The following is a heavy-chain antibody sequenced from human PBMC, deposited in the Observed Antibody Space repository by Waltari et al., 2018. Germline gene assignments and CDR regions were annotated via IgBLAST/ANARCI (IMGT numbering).Heavy chain of an antibody. J-gene: IGHJ4*02. Sequence: QVQLVQSGAEVKKPGSSVKVSCKASGGTFSSYTISWVRQAPGQGLEWVGMIIPILGIANYAQKFLGRVTITADKSTSTAYMELSSLRSEDTAVYYCARESLQSGARWLQLDYWGQGTLVTVSS. V-gene: IGHV1-69*08. D-gene: IGHD5-12*01. CDR3: ARESLQSGARWLQLDY. CDR2: IIPILGIA. CDR1: GGTFSSYT.